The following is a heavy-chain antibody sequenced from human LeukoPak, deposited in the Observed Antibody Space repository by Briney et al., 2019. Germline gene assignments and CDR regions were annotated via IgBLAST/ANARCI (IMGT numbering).Heavy chain of an antibody. CDR3: AKDLSSAITSALVLDV. CDR2: ITWNRDNI. CDR1: GFTFDEYA. J-gene: IGHJ6*02. Sequence: GGSLRLSCTVSGFTFDEYAMHWARHTPGKGLEWVAGITWNRDNIGYGDSVKGRFTISRDNVKNVLYLQMNSLRPEDTALYYCAKDLSSAITSALVLDVWGQGTTVTVS. V-gene: IGHV3-9*01. D-gene: IGHD3-22*01.